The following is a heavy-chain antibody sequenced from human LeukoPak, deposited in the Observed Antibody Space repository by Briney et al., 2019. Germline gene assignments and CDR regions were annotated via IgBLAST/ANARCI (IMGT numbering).Heavy chain of an antibody. J-gene: IGHJ4*02. CDR1: GDSVSSNSAT. D-gene: IGHD5-12*01. V-gene: IGHV6-1*01. CDR2: TYYRSKWYD. Sequence: SQTLSLTCAISGDSVSSNSATWNWIRQSPSRGLEWLGRTYYRSKWYDGCAESVKSRITFNPDTSKNQFSLQLNSVTPEDTAVYYCARGGRAGSGYYFSFFDNWGQGTLVTVSS. CDR3: ARGGRAGSGYYFSFFDN.